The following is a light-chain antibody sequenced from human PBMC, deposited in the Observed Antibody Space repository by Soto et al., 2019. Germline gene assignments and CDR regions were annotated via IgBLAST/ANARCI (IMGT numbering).Light chain of an antibody. V-gene: IGKV3-15*01. CDR2: GAS. CDR3: QQYNKWPLT. CDR1: QSVSSY. J-gene: IGKJ1*01. Sequence: EIVLTQSPGTLSLSPGERATLSCRASQSVSSYYLAWYQQKPGQAPWLLIYGASTRATGIPARFSGSGSGTEFTLTISSLQSEDFTVHYCQQYNKWPLTFGQGTKVDIK.